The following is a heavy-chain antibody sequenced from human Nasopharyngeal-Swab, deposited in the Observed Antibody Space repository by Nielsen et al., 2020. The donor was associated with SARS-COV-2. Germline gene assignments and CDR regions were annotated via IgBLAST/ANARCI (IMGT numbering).Heavy chain of an antibody. J-gene: IGHJ4*02. Sequence: SGPTLVKPTQTLTLTCSFSGFSLDTGGMGVGWIRQPPGKALEWLGLIYWDDDKRYSPSLKNRLNITKDTSRSQMVLTLTNLDPMDTATYFCARRECRTSRCLHFDYWGQGTLVIVSS. CDR3: ARRECRTSRCLHFDY. CDR1: GFSLDTGGMG. CDR2: IYWDDDK. V-gene: IGHV2-5*02. D-gene: IGHD3-3*01.